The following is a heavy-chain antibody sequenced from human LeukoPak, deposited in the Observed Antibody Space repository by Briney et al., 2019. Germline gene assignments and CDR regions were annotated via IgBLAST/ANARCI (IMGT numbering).Heavy chain of an antibody. V-gene: IGHV5-51*01. CDR3: ARHLGYSSGWEGAFQD. CDR2: IQPGDSDI. D-gene: IGHD6-19*01. J-gene: IGHJ1*01. Sequence: GESLKISCKGSGFNFAIHWIGWVRQMPGKGLEWMGIIQPGDSDITYSPCFQGQVTISADKSIGTAYLQWSSLKASDTAMYYCARHLGYSSGWEGAFQDWGQGTLVTVSS. CDR1: GFNFAIHW.